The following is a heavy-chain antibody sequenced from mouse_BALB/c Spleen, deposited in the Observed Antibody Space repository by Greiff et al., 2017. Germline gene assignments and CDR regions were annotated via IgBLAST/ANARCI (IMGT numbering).Heavy chain of an antibody. V-gene: IGHV2-4-1*01. CDR1: GFSLTSYG. CDR2: IWSGGST. Sequence: VQLQQSGPGLVQPSQSLSITCTVSGFSLTSYGVHWVRQSPGKGLEWLGVIWSGGSTDYNAAFISRLSISKDNSKSQVFFKMNSLQADVTAIYYCARMDGKGLVMDYWGQGTSVTVSS. D-gene: IGHD2-1*01. CDR3: ARMDGKGLVMDY. J-gene: IGHJ4*01.